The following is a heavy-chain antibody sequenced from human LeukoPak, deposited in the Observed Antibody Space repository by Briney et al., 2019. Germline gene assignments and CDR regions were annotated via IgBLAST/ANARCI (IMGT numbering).Heavy chain of an antibody. V-gene: IGHV4-61*02. CDR3: ARANYYGSGSKYFDY. CDR1: GGSISSGSYY. Sequence: SETLSLTCTVSGGSISSGSYYWSWIRQPAGKGLEWIGRIYTSGITNYNPSLKSRVTISVDTSKNQFSLKLSSVTAADMAVYYCARANYYGSGSKYFDYWGQGTLVTVPS. CDR2: IYTSGIT. D-gene: IGHD3-10*01. J-gene: IGHJ4*02.